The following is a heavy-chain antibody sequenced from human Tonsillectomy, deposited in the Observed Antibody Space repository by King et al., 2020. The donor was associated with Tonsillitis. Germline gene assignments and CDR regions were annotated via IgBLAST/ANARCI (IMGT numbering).Heavy chain of an antibody. D-gene: IGHD2-21*02. CDR3: ARLGECAGGCLRQ. J-gene: IGHJ4*02. CDR1: GASMSSGGYP. Sequence: VQLQESGPGLVKPSQTLSLTCAVSGASMSSGGYPWSWIRQPPGKGLEWIGYIYYSGGTYYNPSLKSRVTMSVDTAKNQFSLKLSSVTATDTAMYYCARLGECAGGCLRQWGQGTLVTVSS. V-gene: IGHV4-30-4*07. CDR2: IYYSGGT.